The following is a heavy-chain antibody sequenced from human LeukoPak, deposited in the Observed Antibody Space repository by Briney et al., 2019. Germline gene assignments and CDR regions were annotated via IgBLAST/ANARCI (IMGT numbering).Heavy chain of an antibody. V-gene: IGHV4-39*07. J-gene: IGHJ4*02. CDR1: GGSISSSSYY. CDR3: ARDSEAEVWFGELLPIHPFDY. CDR2: IYYSGST. D-gene: IGHD3-10*01. Sequence: SSETLSLTCTVSGGSISSSSYYWGWIRQPPGKGLEWIGSIYYSGSTYYNPSLKSRVTISVDTSKNQFSLKLSSVTAADTAVYYCARDSEAEVWFGELLPIHPFDYWGQGTLVTVSS.